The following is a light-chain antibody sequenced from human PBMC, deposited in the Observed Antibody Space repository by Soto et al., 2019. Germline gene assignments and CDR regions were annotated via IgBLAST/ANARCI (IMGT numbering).Light chain of an antibody. V-gene: IGLV2-8*01. CDR2: EVS. Sequence: QSALTQPPSASGSPGQSVTISCTGTSSDVGVYNHVSWYQQHPGKAPKLMIYEVSKRPSGVPDRFSGSKSGTTASLTVSGLQAEDEADYYCSSFAGNNNLVFGGGTKVTVL. CDR1: SSDVGVYNH. J-gene: IGLJ2*01. CDR3: SSFAGNNNLV.